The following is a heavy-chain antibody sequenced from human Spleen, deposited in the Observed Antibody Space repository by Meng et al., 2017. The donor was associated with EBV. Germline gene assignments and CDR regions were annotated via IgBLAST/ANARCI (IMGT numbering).Heavy chain of an antibody. V-gene: IGHV7-4-1*02. CDR3: AAGNYF. CDR2: INTNTGIP. CDR1: GYTFTYYY. J-gene: IGHJ4*02. D-gene: IGHD1-1*01. Sequence: QVQLVQSGAEVKKPGASVKVSCKASGYTFTYYYMHWVRQAPGQGLEWMGWINTNTGIPTYAQDFTGRFVFSVDTSVTTAHLQINNLKPDDTAVYYCAAGNYFWGQGTLVTVSS.